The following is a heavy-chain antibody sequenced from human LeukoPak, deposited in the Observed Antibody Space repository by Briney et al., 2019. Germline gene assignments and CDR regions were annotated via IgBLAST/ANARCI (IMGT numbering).Heavy chain of an antibody. Sequence: AAVKVSCKASGYTFTDYYIHWVRQAPGQGLEWRGWINTNFGGSNSAQKFQFRGTMTRATSISTAYMELSRLRSDDTAVYYCARDPRSWYFPGVIVDYSGEGTLVTVS. J-gene: IGHJ4*02. CDR1: GYTFTDYY. D-gene: IGHD6-13*01. CDR3: ARDPRSWYFPGVIVDY. CDR2: INTNFGGS. V-gene: IGHV1-2*02.